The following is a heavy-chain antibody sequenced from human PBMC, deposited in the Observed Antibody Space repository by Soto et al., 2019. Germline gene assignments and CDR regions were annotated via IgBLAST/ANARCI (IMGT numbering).Heavy chain of an antibody. CDR1: GYTITSYG. J-gene: IGHJ4*02. CDR2: INPYNGNT. V-gene: IGHV1-18*01. D-gene: IGHD6-13*01. Sequence: QVQLAQSGAEVKKPGASVKVSCKASGYTITSYGISWVRQAPGQGLEWMAWINPYNGNTKYAEKFLGRVTVTTDTSTATAYMEVRSLTSDDTAVFYCARVGVGLAAPRVWPYWGQGTPVTVSS. CDR3: ARVGVGLAAPRVWPY.